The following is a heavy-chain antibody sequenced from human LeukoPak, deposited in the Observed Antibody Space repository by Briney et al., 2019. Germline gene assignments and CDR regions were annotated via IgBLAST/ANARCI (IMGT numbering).Heavy chain of an antibody. D-gene: IGHD5-18*01. CDR1: GFTFSSYA. CDR2: IGGSGGTT. CDR3: AKGYSYGFGDFFDY. Sequence: TGGSLRLSCAASGFTFSSYAMSWVRQAPGKGLEWVAGIGGSGGTTYYADSVKGRFTISRDNSKNTLYLQMNSLRAEDTAVYYCAKGYSYGFGDFFDYWGQGTLVTVSS. J-gene: IGHJ4*02. V-gene: IGHV3-23*01.